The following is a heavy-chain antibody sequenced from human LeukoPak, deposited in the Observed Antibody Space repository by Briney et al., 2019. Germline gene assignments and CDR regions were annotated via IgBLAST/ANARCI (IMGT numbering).Heavy chain of an antibody. V-gene: IGHV4-39*07. D-gene: IGHD5-12*01. J-gene: IGHJ4*02. CDR1: GGSISSSSYY. CDR2: IYYSGST. CDR3: ARSGSGYLRYYFDY. Sequence: SETLSLTCTVSGGSISSSSYYWGWIRQPPGKGLEWIGSIYYSGSTYSNPSLKSRVTISVDTSKNQFSLKLSSVTAADTAVYYCARSGSGYLRYYFDYWGQGTLVTVSS.